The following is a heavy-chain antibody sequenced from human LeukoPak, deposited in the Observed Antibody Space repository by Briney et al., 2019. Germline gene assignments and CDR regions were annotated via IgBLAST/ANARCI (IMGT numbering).Heavy chain of an antibody. CDR2: INPNSGGT. D-gene: IGHD2-15*01. CDR3: ARELGCSGGSCYYYFDY. V-gene: IGHV1-2*02. J-gene: IGHJ4*02. Sequence: ASVKVSCKASGYIFTGSYIHWVGQSPGQGLEWLGWINPNSGGTNYAQKFQGRVTMTRDTSISTAYMELSRLRSDDTAVYYCARELGCSGGSCYYYFDYWGQGTLVTVSS. CDR1: GYIFTGSY.